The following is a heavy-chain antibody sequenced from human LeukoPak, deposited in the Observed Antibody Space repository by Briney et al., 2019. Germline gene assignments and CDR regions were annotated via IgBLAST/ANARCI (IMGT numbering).Heavy chain of an antibody. D-gene: IGHD5-24*01. Sequence: GGSLRLSCAASGFTFSSYSMNWVRQAPGQGLEWFSSISSSSSYIYYADSVKGRFTISRDNAKNSLYLQMNSLRDEDTAVYYCARDETEMATIWKSQPIDYWGQGTLVTVSS. CDR3: ARDETEMATIWKSQPIDY. CDR1: GFTFSSYS. V-gene: IGHV3-21*01. CDR2: ISSSSSYI. J-gene: IGHJ4*02.